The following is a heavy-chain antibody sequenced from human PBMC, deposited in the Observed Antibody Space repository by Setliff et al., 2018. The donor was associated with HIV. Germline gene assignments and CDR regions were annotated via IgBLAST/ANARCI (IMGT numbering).Heavy chain of an antibody. CDR3: TREGRGDPAMATTRIDY. J-gene: IGHJ4*02. V-gene: IGHV4-39*02. Sequence: LSLTCSVSGDSISSGSYFWGWIRQTPGKGLEWIGNIYYTGFAYYNPSLKSRVTISLDTSKTHFFLNLTSVTDADTADYFCTREGRGDPAMATTRIDYWGQGKLVTVSS. CDR2: IYYTGFA. D-gene: IGHD1-1*01. CDR1: GDSISSGSYF.